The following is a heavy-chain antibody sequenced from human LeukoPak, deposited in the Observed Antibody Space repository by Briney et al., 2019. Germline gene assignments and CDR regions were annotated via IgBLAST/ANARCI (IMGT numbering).Heavy chain of an antibody. V-gene: IGHV3-23*01. CDR2: ISTDAGET. Sequence: GGTLRLSCAASGFTFSNSGMSWVRQAPGKGLEWVSAISTDAGETHYADSVKGRFTISRDNSKNTVSLQMSSLRAEDTAVYYCAKRAGSNYGGNSDAFDIWGQGTMVTVSS. CDR3: AKRAGSNYGGNSDAFDI. CDR1: GFTFSNSG. D-gene: IGHD4-23*01. J-gene: IGHJ3*02.